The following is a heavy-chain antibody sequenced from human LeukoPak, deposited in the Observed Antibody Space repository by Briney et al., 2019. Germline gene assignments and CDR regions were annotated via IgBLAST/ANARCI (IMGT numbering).Heavy chain of an antibody. Sequence: VKVSCKASGGTFSSYAISWVRQAPGQGLEWMGRIIPILGIANYAQKFQGRVTITADKSTSTAYMELSSLRSEDTAVYYCAPNYGDYVGDWFDPWGQGSLVTVSS. V-gene: IGHV1-69*10. CDR1: GGTFSSYA. J-gene: IGHJ5*02. CDR2: IIPILGIA. D-gene: IGHD4-17*01. CDR3: APNYGDYVGDWFDP.